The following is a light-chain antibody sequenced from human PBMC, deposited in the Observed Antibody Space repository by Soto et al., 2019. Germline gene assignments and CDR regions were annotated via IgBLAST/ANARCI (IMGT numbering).Light chain of an antibody. Sequence: DIQLAHSPCCLPAAVGGCVHITCRASQGISSYLAWYQQKPGKAPKLLIYAASTLQSGVPSRFSGSGSGTEFTLTTISRLDAEDFTVYYRQLYGCPRTFGQGTKVDIK. CDR3: QLYGCPRT. CDR1: QGISSY. V-gene: IGKV1-9*01. CDR2: AAS. J-gene: IGKJ1*01.